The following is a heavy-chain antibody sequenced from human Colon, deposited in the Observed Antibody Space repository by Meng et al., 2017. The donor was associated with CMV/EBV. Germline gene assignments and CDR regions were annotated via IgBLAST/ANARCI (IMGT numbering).Heavy chain of an antibody. J-gene: IGHJ4*02. CDR2: INPNSGGT. V-gene: IGHV1-2*02. CDR1: GYTFTGYY. D-gene: IGHD2-2*01. CDR3: ARGADIVVVPVVIGIDY. Sequence: ASVTVSCKASGYTFTGYYMHWVRQAPGQGLEWMGWINPNSGGTHYAQNFQGRVTMTRDTSINTAHLDLSGLRSDDTAVYYCARGADIVVVPVVIGIDYWGQGTLVTVSS.